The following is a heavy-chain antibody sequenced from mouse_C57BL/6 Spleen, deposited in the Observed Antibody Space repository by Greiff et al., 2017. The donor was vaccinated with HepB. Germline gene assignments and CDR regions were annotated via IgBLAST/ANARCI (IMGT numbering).Heavy chain of an antibody. J-gene: IGHJ1*03. V-gene: IGHV5-15*01. CDR3: ARYDYGWYFDV. Sequence: EVQRVESGGGLVQPGGSLKLSCAASGFTFSDYGMAWVRQAPRKGPEWVAFISNLAYSIYYADTVTGRFTISRENAKNTLYLEMSSLRSEDTAMYYCARYDYGWYFDVWGTGTTVTVSS. CDR2: ISNLAYSI. D-gene: IGHD2-4*01. CDR1: GFTFSDYG.